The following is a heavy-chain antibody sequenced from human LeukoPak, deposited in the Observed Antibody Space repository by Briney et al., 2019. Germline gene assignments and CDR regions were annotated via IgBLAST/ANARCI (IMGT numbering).Heavy chain of an antibody. CDR3: AREHFDSSGYSD. V-gene: IGHV3-33*01. D-gene: IGHD3-22*01. CDR1: GFTFSSYG. Sequence: GGSLRLSCAASGFTFSSYGMHWVRQAPGKGLEWVAVIWYDGSNKYYADSVKGRFTISRDNSKNTLYLQMNSLRAEDTAVYYCAREHFDSSGYSDWGQGTLVTVSS. J-gene: IGHJ4*02. CDR2: IWYDGSNK.